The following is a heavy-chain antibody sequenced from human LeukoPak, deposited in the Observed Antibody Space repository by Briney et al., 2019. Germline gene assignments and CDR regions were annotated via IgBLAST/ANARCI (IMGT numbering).Heavy chain of an antibody. CDR2: ISGSASST. CDR3: AMKAVPRPRLYDAFDF. Sequence: GGSLRLSCAASGFTFDYYTMYWVRQGPEKGLEWVSAISGSASSTYHADSVKGRFTISRDNSKNTLYLQMSSLRADDTAVYYCAMKAVPRPRLYDAFDFWGQGTVVTVSS. CDR1: GFTFDYYT. J-gene: IGHJ3*01. V-gene: IGHV3-23*01. D-gene: IGHD2-2*02.